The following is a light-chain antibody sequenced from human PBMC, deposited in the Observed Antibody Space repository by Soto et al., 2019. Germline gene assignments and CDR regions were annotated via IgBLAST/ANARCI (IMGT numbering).Light chain of an antibody. Sequence: QSALTQPASVSGSPGQSITISCTGTSSDVGGYNYVSWFQQHPGKAPKLMIYDVRNRPSGISNRFSGSKSGNTASLTISGLQAEEEADYYCNSYTSSSTYVFGTGTKVTVL. V-gene: IGLV2-14*01. CDR1: SSDVGGYNY. J-gene: IGLJ1*01. CDR3: NSYTSSSTYV. CDR2: DVR.